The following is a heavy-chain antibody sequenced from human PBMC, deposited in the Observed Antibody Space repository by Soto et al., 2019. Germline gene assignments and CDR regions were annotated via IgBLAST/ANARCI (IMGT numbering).Heavy chain of an antibody. CDR2: IYYSGST. Sequence: SETLSLTCTVSGGSITSGGYYWSWIRQHPGKGLEWIGNIYYSGSTYYNPSLKSRVTISIDTSKNQFSLKLSSVTAADTAVYYCANLDFESGNWLDAWGQGTLVTVSS. CDR3: ANLDFESGNWLDA. D-gene: IGHD3-9*01. CDR1: GGSITSGGYY. V-gene: IGHV4-31*03. J-gene: IGHJ5*02.